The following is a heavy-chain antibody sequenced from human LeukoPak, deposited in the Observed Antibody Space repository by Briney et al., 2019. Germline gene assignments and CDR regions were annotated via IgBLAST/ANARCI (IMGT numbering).Heavy chain of an antibody. Sequence: PGGSLRLSCAASGFTFSSYSMNWVRQAPGKGLEWVSSISSSSSYIYYADPVKGRFTISRENAKNSLYLQMNSLRAEDTAVYYCARDLGSSGYYYAFDYWGQGTLVTVSS. CDR2: ISSSSSYI. V-gene: IGHV3-21*01. CDR1: GFTFSSYS. J-gene: IGHJ4*02. D-gene: IGHD3-22*01. CDR3: ARDLGSSGYYYAFDY.